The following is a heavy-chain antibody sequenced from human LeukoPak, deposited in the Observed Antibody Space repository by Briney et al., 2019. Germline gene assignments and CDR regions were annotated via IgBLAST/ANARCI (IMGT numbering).Heavy chain of an antibody. J-gene: IGHJ4*02. D-gene: IGHD1-26*01. CDR1: GFTFSSNW. V-gene: IGHV3-74*01. CDR3: VRDLGGRSGH. CDR2: INEDGSTT. Sequence: GGSLRPSCAASGFTFSSNWMHWVRQAPGKGLVWVSRINEDGSTTNYADSVKGRSTIFRDNAKNTLYLQMNSLRAEDTAVYYCVRDLGGRSGHWGQGTLVTVSS.